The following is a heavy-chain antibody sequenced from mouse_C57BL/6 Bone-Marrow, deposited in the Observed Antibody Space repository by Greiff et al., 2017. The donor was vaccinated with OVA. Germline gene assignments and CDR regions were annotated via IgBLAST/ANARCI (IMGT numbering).Heavy chain of an antibody. V-gene: IGHV1-69*01. D-gene: IGHD2-3*01. CDR1: GYTFTSYW. CDR3: AKDGYYWYFDV. Sequence: QVQLQQPGAELVMPGASVKLSCKASGYTFTSYWMHWVKQRPGQGLEWIGELDPSDSSTNYNQKFKGKSTLTVDKSSSTAYMQLSSLTSEDSAVYYCAKDGYYWYFDVWGTGTTVTVSS. CDR2: LDPSDSST. J-gene: IGHJ1*03.